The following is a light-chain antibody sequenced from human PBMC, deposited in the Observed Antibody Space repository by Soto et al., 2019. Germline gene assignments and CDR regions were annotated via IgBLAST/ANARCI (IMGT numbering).Light chain of an antibody. V-gene: IGLV4-60*03. Sequence: QPVLTQSSSASASLGSSVKLTCTLNSGHNNYIIAWHQQQPGKAPRYLMKLEGSGSYNKGSGVPDRISGSSSGADRYLTISNLQSEDEADYYCETWDSSGVVFGGGTKLTVL. CDR1: SGHNNYI. CDR2: LEGSGSY. J-gene: IGLJ2*01. CDR3: ETWDSSGVV.